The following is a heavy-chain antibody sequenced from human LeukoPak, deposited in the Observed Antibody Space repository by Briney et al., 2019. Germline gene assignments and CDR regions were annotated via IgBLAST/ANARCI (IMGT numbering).Heavy chain of an antibody. V-gene: IGHV4-59*01. CDR1: GDSIRSYY. CDR2: IYYSETA. CDR3: ARDYCTSTTCPDWFDP. Sequence: SETLSLTCTVSGDSIRSYYWSWIRQPPGKGLEWIGYIYYSETANYNPSLKSRVTISVDTSKNQFSLKLTSVTAADTAVYYCARDYCTSTTCPDWFDPWGQEPWSPSPQ. D-gene: IGHD2-2*01. J-gene: IGHJ5*02.